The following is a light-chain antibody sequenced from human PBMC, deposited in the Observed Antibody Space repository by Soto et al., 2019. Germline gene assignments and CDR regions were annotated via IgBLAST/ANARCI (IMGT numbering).Light chain of an antibody. V-gene: IGKV1-6*01. CDR3: LQDYNFPYT. CDR1: QGIKND. Sequence: AIQMTQSPSSLSASVGDRVTITCRASQGIKNDLGRYQQRPGKGPKLLIYAASSLQSGVPSRFSGSGSGTDFTLTISSLQPEDFATYYCLQDYNFPYTFGQGTKLEIK. CDR2: AAS. J-gene: IGKJ2*01.